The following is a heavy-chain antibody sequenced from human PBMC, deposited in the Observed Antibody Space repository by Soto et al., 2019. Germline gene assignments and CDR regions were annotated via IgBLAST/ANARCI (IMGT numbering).Heavy chain of an antibody. CDR3: ARCITMVRGVIIIDAFDI. CDR1: GGSISSSSYY. V-gene: IGHV4-39*01. CDR2: IYYSGST. J-gene: IGHJ3*02. Sequence: PSETLSLTCTVSGGSISSSSYYWGWIRQPPGKGLEWIGSIYYSGSTYYNPSLKSRVTISVDTSKNQFSLKLSSVTAADTAVYYCARCITMVRGVIIIDAFDIWGQGTMVTVSS. D-gene: IGHD3-10*01.